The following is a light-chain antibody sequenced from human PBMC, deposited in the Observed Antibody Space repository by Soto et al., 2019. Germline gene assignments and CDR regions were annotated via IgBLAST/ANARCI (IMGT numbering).Light chain of an antibody. V-gene: IGKV1-8*01. CDR1: QGISSY. J-gene: IGKJ2*01. CDR3: QQYYSYPHT. CDR2: AAS. Sequence: AIRMTQSPSSFSASTGDRVTITCRASQGISSYLAWYQQKPGKAPKLLIYAASTLQSGVPSRFSGSGSGTDFTLTISRLQSEDFATYYCQQYYSYPHTFGQGTNLEIK.